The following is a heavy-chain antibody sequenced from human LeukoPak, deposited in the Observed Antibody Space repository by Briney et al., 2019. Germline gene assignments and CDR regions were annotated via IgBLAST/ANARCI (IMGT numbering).Heavy chain of an antibody. CDR1: GFTFSSDW. CDR3: ARGPPDY. J-gene: IGHJ4*02. V-gene: IGHV3-7*05. Sequence: GGSLRLSCAASGFTFSSDWMSWVRQAPGKGLEWVANIKHDGSEKYYVDSVKGRFTISRDNAKNSLYLQLNSLRAEDTAVYYCARGPPDYWGQGTLVTVSS. CDR2: IKHDGSEK.